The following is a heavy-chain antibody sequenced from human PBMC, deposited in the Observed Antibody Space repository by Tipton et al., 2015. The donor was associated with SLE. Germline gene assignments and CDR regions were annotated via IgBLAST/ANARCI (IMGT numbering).Heavy chain of an antibody. Sequence: TLSLTCTVSGGSISSDSYYWSWIRQPPGKGLEWIGYIYYSGSTNYNPSLKSRVTISVDTSKNQFSLKLSSVAAADTAVYYCARSAGYGSSWAHFDYWGQGTLVTVSS. D-gene: IGHD6-13*01. V-gene: IGHV4-61*01. CDR1: GGSISSDSYY. CDR3: ARSAGYGSSWAHFDY. CDR2: IYYSGST. J-gene: IGHJ4*02.